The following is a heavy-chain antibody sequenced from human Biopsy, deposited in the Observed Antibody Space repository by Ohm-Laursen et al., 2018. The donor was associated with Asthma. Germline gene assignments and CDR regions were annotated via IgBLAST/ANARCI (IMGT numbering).Heavy chain of an antibody. CDR1: GFTFSNYG. D-gene: IGHD2-8*01. J-gene: IGHJ6*02. V-gene: IGHV3-30*03. Sequence: SLRLSCTASGFTFSNYGMHWVRQVAGKGLDWVAVVTYDGISQYYAESVKGRFAISRDNSRNTLNLQMNSVRPDDTAVYFCARERAGVLGSYNGMDVWGPGTTVSVSS. CDR2: VTYDGISQ. CDR3: ARERAGVLGSYNGMDV.